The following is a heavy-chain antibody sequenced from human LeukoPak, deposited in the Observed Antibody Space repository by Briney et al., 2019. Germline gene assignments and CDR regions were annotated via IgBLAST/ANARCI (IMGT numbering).Heavy chain of an antibody. Sequence: GGSLRLSCAASEFTLSSYAMNWVRQAPGKGLEWVSSISSSSSYIFYADSVKGRFTVSRDNAKNSLYLQMNGLRAEDTALYYCARVALSMGENGFDIWGQGTMVTVSS. CDR1: EFTLSSYA. CDR2: ISSSSSYI. D-gene: IGHD2/OR15-2a*01. CDR3: ARVALSMGENGFDI. J-gene: IGHJ3*02. V-gene: IGHV3-21*01.